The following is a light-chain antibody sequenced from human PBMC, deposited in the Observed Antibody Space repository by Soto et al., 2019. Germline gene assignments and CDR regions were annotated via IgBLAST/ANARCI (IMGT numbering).Light chain of an antibody. CDR2: AAS. J-gene: IGKJ1*01. V-gene: IGKV1-27*01. Sequence: DIQMTQSPSSLSASVRDRVTITCRASQGFSTYLAWYQHKPGKVPKLLIYAASTLQSGVPSRFSGSGSGTDFTRTISSLQPEDVATYYCQKYDSAPWTFGQGTKVEIK. CDR1: QGFSTY. CDR3: QKYDSAPWT.